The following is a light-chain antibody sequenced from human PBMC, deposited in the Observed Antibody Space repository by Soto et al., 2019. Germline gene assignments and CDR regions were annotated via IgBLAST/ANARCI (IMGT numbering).Light chain of an antibody. CDR1: SSNIGTPYD. J-gene: IGLJ3*02. CDR3: QSYDTSVSAWV. V-gene: IGLV1-40*01. CDR2: GNN. Sequence: QSVLTQPPSVSGAPGQRVTISCTGRSSNIGTPYDVHWYHQLPGTAPKLLIYGNNNRPSGVPDRFSGSKSDTSASLAITGLHAEDEADYYCQSYDTSVSAWVFGGGTKLTVL.